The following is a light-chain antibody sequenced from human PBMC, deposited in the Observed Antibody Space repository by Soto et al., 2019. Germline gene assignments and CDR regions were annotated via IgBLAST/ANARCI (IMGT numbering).Light chain of an antibody. CDR1: SSDVGVYNY. J-gene: IGLJ1*01. V-gene: IGLV2-14*03. CDR2: DVS. Sequence: ALTQPASVSGSPGQSITISCTGTSSDVGVYNYVSWFQQHPGKAPKLMVYDVSNRPSGVSNRFSGSKSGNTASLTISGLQAEDEADYYCSSYTSSNSYVFGTGTKVTVL. CDR3: SSYTSSNSYV.